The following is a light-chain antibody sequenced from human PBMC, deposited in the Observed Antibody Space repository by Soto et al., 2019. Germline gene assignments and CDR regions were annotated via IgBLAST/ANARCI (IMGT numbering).Light chain of an antibody. J-gene: IGLJ2*01. V-gene: IGLV3-1*01. Sequence: SYELTQPPSVSVSPGQTASITCSGDKLGDKYACWYQQKPGQSPVLVIYQDSERPSGIPERFSGSNSGNTATLTISGTQAMDEADYYCQAWDSSTAVVFGGGTQLTVL. CDR1: KLGDKY. CDR3: QAWDSSTAVV. CDR2: QDS.